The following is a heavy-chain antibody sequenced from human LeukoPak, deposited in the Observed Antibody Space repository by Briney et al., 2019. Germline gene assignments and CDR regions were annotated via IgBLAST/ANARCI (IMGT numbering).Heavy chain of an antibody. Sequence: PGGSLRLSCAASGFTFSIYAMSWVRQAPGKGLEWVSTISGSGGNTYYADSVKGRFTISRDNSKSTVYLQMNSLRAEDTAVYYCAKARIVVIPPADALDVWGQGTLVTVSS. D-gene: IGHD3-22*01. V-gene: IGHV3-23*01. CDR2: ISGSGGNT. J-gene: IGHJ3*01. CDR1: GFTFSIYA. CDR3: AKARIVVIPPADALDV.